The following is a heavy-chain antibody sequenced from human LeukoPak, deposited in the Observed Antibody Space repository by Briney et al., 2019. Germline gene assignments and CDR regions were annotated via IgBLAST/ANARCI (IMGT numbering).Heavy chain of an antibody. CDR3: ARDHEGFDY. Sequence: ASVKVSCKASGYTLTNNYLHWVRQAPGQGLEWMGMIYPRDGSTSYAQNFQGRVTVTRDTSTTTVHMELRGLRSEDTAVYYCARDHEGFDYWGQGTVVTVSS. CDR2: IYPRDGST. J-gene: IGHJ4*02. CDR1: GYTLTNNY. V-gene: IGHV1-46*01.